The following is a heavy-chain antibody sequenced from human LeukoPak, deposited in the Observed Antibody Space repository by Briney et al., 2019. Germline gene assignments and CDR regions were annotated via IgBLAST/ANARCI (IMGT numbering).Heavy chain of an antibody. CDR1: GFTFSNYA. J-gene: IGHJ6*02. V-gene: IGHV3-23*01. CDR3: ARRHYSSGFYGMDV. CDR2: ISVSGGST. D-gene: IGHD6-19*01. Sequence: GGSLRLSCAASGFTFSNYAVSWVRQAPGKGLEWVSTISVSGGSTHYADSVEGRFTISRDNFKNTLYLQMNSLRAEDTAVYYCARRHYSSGFYGMDVWGQGTTVTVSS.